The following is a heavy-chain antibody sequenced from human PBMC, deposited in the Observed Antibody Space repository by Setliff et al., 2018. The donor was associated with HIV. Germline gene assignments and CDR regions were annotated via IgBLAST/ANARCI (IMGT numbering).Heavy chain of an antibody. D-gene: IGHD5-12*01. V-gene: IGHV1-46*01. J-gene: IGHJ6*03. CDR2: INPSGGST. Sequence: ASVKVSCKASGYTFTSYYMHWVRQAPGQGLEWMGIINPSGGSTSYAQKFQGRVTITRDTSASTAYMEVSGLRAEDTAVDYGARGGFGYNADGGYYNYYMDVWGKGTTVTVSS. CDR1: GYTFTSYY. CDR3: ARGGFGYNADGGYYNYYMDV.